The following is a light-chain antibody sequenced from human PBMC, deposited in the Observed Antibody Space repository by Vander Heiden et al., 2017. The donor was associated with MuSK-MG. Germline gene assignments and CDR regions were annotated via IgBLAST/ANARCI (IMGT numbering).Light chain of an antibody. CDR3: CSYAGSNNFG. J-gene: IGLJ1*01. Sequence: SALSPSLPVSGSPGLSLTISCTGTSSEVGGYNFVSWYQQHPDKAPKLMIYEVTKRPSGVPNRFSGSKSGNTASLTVSGLQAEDEADYYCCSYAGSNNFGFGTGTKVTVL. CDR1: SSEVGGYNF. V-gene: IGLV2-8*01. CDR2: EVT.